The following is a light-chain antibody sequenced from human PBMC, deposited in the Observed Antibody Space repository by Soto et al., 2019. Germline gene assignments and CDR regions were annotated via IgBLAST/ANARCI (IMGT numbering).Light chain of an antibody. J-gene: IGKJ4*01. V-gene: IGKV1-39*01. CDR2: AAS. Sequence: DIQRTQSPSSLSASVGDRVTITCRASQSISSYLNCYQQKPGKAPKLLIYAASSLQSGVPSRFSGSGSGTDFTLTISSLQPEDFATYYCQQSYSTPLTFGGGTKVEIK. CDR1: QSISSY. CDR3: QQSYSTPLT.